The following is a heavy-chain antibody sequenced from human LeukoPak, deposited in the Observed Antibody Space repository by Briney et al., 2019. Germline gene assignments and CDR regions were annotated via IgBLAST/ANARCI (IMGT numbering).Heavy chain of an antibody. CDR1: GGSISSGSYY. J-gene: IGHJ4*02. CDR2: IYTSGST. Sequence: SQTLSLTCTVSGGSISSGSYYWSWIRQPAGKGLEWIGRIYTSGSTNYNPSLKSRVTISVDTSKNQFSLKLSSVTAADTAVYYCARDWANDYWGQGTLVTVSS. D-gene: IGHD7-27*01. CDR3: ARDWANDY. V-gene: IGHV4-61*02.